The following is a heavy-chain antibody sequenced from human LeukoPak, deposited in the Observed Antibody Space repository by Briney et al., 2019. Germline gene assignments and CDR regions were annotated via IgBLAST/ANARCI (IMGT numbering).Heavy chain of an antibody. Sequence: GRSLRLSCAASGFIFSGYGMHCVRQAPGRGLEWVASISYDGSNKYYADSVKGRFTISRDNSKNTLYLQMNSVRPEDTAVYYCAKDYSSSGFDYWGQGTLVTVSS. CDR2: ISYDGSNK. D-gene: IGHD6-6*01. J-gene: IGHJ4*02. V-gene: IGHV3-30*18. CDR1: GFIFSGYG. CDR3: AKDYSSSGFDY.